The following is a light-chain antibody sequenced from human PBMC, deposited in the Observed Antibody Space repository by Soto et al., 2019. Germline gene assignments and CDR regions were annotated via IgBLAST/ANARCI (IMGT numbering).Light chain of an antibody. V-gene: IGKV3-15*01. J-gene: IGKJ1*01. Sequence: DILMTQSPGTLSVSPGDRATLSCRASHSVSSYLAWYQQKPGQTPSLLIFAASARATGRPARFSGSGSGTEDSLPISSVQSEEFAVYYCQQYNNWPQWTFGQGTKVEIK. CDR1: HSVSSY. CDR3: QQYNNWPQWT. CDR2: AAS.